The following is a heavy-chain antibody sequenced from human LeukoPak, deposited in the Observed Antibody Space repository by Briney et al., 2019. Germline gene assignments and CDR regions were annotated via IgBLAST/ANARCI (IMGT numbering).Heavy chain of an antibody. CDR3: ARPDPEYSSSSPDAFDI. CDR2: IIPIFGTA. Sequence: ASVKVSCKASGYTFTSYGISWVRQAPGQGLEWMGGIIPIFGTANYAQKFQGRVTITADESTSTAYMELSSLRSEDTAVYYCARPDPEYSSSSPDAFDIWGQGTMVTVSS. D-gene: IGHD6-6*01. CDR1: GYTFTSYG. V-gene: IGHV1-69*13. J-gene: IGHJ3*02.